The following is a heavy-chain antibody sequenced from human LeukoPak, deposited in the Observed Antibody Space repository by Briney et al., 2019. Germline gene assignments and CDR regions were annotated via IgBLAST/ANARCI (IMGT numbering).Heavy chain of an antibody. CDR2: ISYDGSSK. V-gene: IGHV3-30*04. Sequence: GGSLRLPCAASGFTFSTYAMHWVRQAPGKGLEWVAVISYDGSSKYYADSVKGRFTISRDNSKNTLYLQMNSLRAEDTAVYYCAKDINDYGDYLDYWGQGTLVTVSS. D-gene: IGHD4-17*01. CDR1: GFTFSTYA. J-gene: IGHJ4*02. CDR3: AKDINDYGDYLDY.